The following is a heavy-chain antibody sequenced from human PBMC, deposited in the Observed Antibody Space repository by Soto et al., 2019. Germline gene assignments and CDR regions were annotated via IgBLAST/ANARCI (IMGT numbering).Heavy chain of an antibody. CDR1: GFTFSGSA. CDR3: TRHGEEVLWFGELTSPYYYYYMDV. CDR2: IRSKANSYAT. D-gene: IGHD3-10*01. Sequence: PGGSLRLSCAASGFTFSGSAMHWVRQASGKGLEWVGRIRSKANSYATAYAASVKGRFTISRDDSKNTAYLQMNSLKTEDTAVYYCTRHGEEVLWFGELTSPYYYYYMDVWGKGTTVTVSS. J-gene: IGHJ6*03. V-gene: IGHV3-73*01.